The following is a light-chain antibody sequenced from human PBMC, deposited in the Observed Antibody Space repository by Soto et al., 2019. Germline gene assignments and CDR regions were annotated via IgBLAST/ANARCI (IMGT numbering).Light chain of an antibody. J-gene: IGKJ1*01. CDR2: DAS. CDR3: QQRHNWPRT. CDR1: QTVTSS. V-gene: IGKV3-11*01. Sequence: EIVLTQSPATLSLSPGERATLSCRASQTVTSSLAWYQQKPGQAPRLLIYDASNRATGIPARFSGSGSGTDFNLTISSLEPEDFAVYYCQQRHNWPRTFGQGTKVEVK.